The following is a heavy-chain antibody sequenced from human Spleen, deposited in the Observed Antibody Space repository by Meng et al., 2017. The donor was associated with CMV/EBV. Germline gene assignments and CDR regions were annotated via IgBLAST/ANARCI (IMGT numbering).Heavy chain of an antibody. V-gene: IGHV3-74*01. Sequence: GESLKISCAASGFTFSSYWMHWVRQAPGKGLVWVSRINSDGSSTSYADSVKGRFTISRDNAKNTLYLQMNSLRAEDRAVYYCAKLTLGYLDVWGHGTTVTVSS. CDR2: INSDGSST. J-gene: IGHJ6*02. CDR1: GFTFSSYW. CDR3: AKLTLGYLDV. D-gene: IGHD3-22*01.